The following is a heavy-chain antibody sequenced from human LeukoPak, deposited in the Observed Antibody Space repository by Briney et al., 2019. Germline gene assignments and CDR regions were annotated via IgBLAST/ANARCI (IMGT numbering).Heavy chain of an antibody. V-gene: IGHV3-53*01. CDR1: GFTFSSYS. CDR3: ARESNYGGIDY. D-gene: IGHD4-23*01. Sequence: GGSLRLSCAASGFTFSSYSMSWVRQAPGKGLEWVSVIYSGGSTYYADSVKGRFTISRDNSKNTLYLQMNSLRAEDTAVYYCARESNYGGIDYWGQGTLVTVSS. CDR2: IYSGGST. J-gene: IGHJ4*02.